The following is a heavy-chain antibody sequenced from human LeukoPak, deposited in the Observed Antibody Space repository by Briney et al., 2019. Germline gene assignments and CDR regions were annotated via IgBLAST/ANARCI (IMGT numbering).Heavy chain of an antibody. D-gene: IGHD6-13*01. Sequence: GRSLRLSCAASGFTFSSYGMHWVRQAPGKGLEWVAVILYDGSNKYYADSVKGRFTISRDNSKNTLYLQMNSLRAEDTAVYYCAKSVVAAGTPYDAFDIWGQGTMVTVSS. CDR3: AKSVVAAGTPYDAFDI. CDR1: GFTFSSYG. V-gene: IGHV3-30*18. CDR2: ILYDGSNK. J-gene: IGHJ3*02.